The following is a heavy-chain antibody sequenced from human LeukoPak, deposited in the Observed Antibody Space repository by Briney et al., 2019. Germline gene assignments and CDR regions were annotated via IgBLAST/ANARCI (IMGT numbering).Heavy chain of an antibody. CDR2: ISGDAGRT. V-gene: IGHV3-23*01. CDR1: GFNFTSHA. D-gene: IGHD7-27*01. Sequence: GGSLRLSCPASGFNFTSHAMGWVRQAPGKGLEWVSGISGDAGRTYYADSVKGRFTIYRDNSKNTLYLQMNSLGAEDTAVYYCVQDWAWGAFAYWGQGTLVTVSS. J-gene: IGHJ4*02. CDR3: VQDWAWGAFAY.